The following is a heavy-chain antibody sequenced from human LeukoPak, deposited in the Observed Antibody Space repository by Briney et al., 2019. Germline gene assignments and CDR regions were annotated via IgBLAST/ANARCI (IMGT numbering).Heavy chain of an antibody. CDR3: ARRADCSSTSCYDGIDY. J-gene: IGHJ4*02. CDR1: GYTFTTYD. V-gene: IGHV1-8*01. CDR2: MNPNSGNT. D-gene: IGHD2-2*01. Sequence: GASVKVSCKASGYTFTTYDINWVRQATGQGLEWMGWMNPNSGNTGYAQKFQGRITMTWNTSISTAYMELSSLRSEDTAVYYCARRADCSSTSCYDGIDYWGQGTLVTVSS.